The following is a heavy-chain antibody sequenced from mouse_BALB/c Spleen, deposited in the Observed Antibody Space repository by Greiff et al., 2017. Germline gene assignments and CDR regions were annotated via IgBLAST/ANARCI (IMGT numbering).Heavy chain of an antibody. Sequence: VQLQQPGAELVKPGASVKLSCKASGYTFTSYYMYWVKQRPGQGLEWIGGINPSNGGTNFNEKFKSKATLTVDKSSSTAYMQLSSLTAEDSAVYYCTVVAKGNWFAYWGQGTLVTVSA. CDR2: INPSNGGT. V-gene: IGHV1S81*02. CDR1: GYTFTSYY. J-gene: IGHJ3*01. D-gene: IGHD1-1*01. CDR3: TVVAKGNWFAY.